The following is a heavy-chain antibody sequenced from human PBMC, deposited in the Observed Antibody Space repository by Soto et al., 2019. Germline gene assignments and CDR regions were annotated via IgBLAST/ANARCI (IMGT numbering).Heavy chain of an antibody. Sequence: SQTLSLTCYVSGVSLTGYHWNWIRQPPGKTLEWIGFVYYSCSVSYNPSLKGRASISVDRSKNQFSLRLTSVTAADTAVYYCARRLNLGSFDHWGQGTLVTVSS. CDR2: VYYSCSV. CDR1: GVSLTGYH. J-gene: IGHJ5*02. D-gene: IGHD3-10*01. V-gene: IGHV4-59*01. CDR3: ARRLNLGSFDH.